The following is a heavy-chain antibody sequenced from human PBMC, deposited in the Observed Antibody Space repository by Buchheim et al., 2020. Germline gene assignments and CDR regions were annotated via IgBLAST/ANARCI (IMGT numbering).Heavy chain of an antibody. D-gene: IGHD4-11*01. V-gene: IGHV1-69*02. CDR2: IIPILGIA. Sequence: QVQLVQSGAEVKKPGSSVKVSCKASGGTFSSYTISWVRQAPGQGLEWMGRIIPILGIANYAQKFQGRVTITADKSTRKAYMELSSLRSEDTAVYYCASMTTVTIDYYYGMDVWGQGTT. J-gene: IGHJ6*02. CDR1: GGTFSSYT. CDR3: ASMTTVTIDYYYGMDV.